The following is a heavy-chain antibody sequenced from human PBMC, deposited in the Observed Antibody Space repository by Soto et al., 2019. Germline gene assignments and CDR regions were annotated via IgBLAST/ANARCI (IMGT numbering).Heavy chain of an antibody. CDR1: GYSFTTYA. D-gene: IGHD3-10*01. Sequence: QVPLVQSGAEVKKPGASVKVSCKASGYSFTTYAIHWVRQAPGQRFEWIGWINAGNGNTKYSQKFQGRVTITRDTSATTTYMELSSLGSEDTAVYYCARLLSFGELTLDSWGQGSLVTVSS. CDR3: ARLLSFGELTLDS. V-gene: IGHV1-3*01. CDR2: INAGNGNT. J-gene: IGHJ4*02.